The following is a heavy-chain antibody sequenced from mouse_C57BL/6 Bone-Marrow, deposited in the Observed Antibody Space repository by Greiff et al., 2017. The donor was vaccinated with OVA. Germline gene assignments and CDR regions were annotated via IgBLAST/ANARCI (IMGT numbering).Heavy chain of an antibody. CDR1: GFSLTSYG. CDR3: AKNWGTVV. CDR2: IWRGGST. Sequence: VHLVESGPGLVQPSQSLSITCTVSGFSLTSYGVHWVRQSPGKGLEWLGVIWRGGSTDYNAAFMSRPSITKDNSKSQVFFKMNSLQADDTAIYYFAKNWGTVVWSQGTLVTVSA. J-gene: IGHJ3*01. V-gene: IGHV2-5*01. D-gene: IGHD1-1*01.